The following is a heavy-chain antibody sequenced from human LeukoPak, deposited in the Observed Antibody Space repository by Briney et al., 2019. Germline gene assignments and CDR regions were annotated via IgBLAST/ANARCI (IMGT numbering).Heavy chain of an antibody. J-gene: IGHJ2*01. CDR3: AKGGAEADNYWYFDL. Sequence: GGSLRLSCVASGFTSDDYAMHWVRQAPGKGLEWVSGISWKSGSIGCADSVKGRFTISRDNAKNSLYLQMNSLRPEGTALYYCAKGGAEADNYWYFDLWGRGTLVTVSS. D-gene: IGHD6-13*01. CDR1: GFTSDDYA. CDR2: ISWKSGSI. V-gene: IGHV3-9*02.